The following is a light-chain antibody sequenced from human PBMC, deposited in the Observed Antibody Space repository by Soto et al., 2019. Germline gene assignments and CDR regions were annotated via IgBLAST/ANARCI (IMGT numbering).Light chain of an antibody. V-gene: IGKV1-5*03. J-gene: IGKJ1*01. CDR1: QSISSW. CDR3: QQYNSYPT. CDR2: KAS. Sequence: DIQMTQSPSTLFASVGDRATITCRASQSISSWLAWYQQKPGQAPKLPNYKASSLHSGVPSRFSGSASGTEFTITISSLQPDVFATYYCQQYNSYPTFGQGTKVEIK.